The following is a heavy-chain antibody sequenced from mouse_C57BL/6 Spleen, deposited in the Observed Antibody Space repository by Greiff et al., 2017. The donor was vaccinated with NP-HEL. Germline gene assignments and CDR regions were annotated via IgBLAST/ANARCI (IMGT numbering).Heavy chain of an antibody. CDR2: IDPNSGGT. CDR1: GYTFTSYW. CDR3: ARLYYGSSYGGGYWYFDV. J-gene: IGHJ1*03. V-gene: IGHV1-72*01. Sequence: VQLQQSGAELVKPGASVKLSCKASGYTFTSYWMHWVKQRPGRGLEWIGRIDPNSGGTKYNEKFKSKATLTVDKPSSTAYMQLSSLTSEDSAVFYCARLYYGSSYGGGYWYFDVWGTGTTVTVSS. D-gene: IGHD1-1*01.